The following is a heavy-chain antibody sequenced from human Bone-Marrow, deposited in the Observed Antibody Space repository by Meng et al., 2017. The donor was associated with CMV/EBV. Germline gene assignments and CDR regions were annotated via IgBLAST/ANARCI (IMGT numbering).Heavy chain of an antibody. Sequence: GESLKISCAASGFTFSNAWMSWVRQAPGKGLEWVGRIKSKTDGGTTDYAAPVKGRFTISRDDSKNTLYLQMNSLKTEDTAVYYCTTGKNVLLWFGESETIDYWGQGTRVTVSS. D-gene: IGHD3-10*01. CDR3: TTGKNVLLWFGESETIDY. J-gene: IGHJ4*02. V-gene: IGHV3-15*01. CDR1: GFTFSNAW. CDR2: IKSKTDGGTT.